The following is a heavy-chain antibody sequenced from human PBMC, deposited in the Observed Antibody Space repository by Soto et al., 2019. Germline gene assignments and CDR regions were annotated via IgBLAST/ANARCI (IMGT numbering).Heavy chain of an antibody. V-gene: IGHV4-59*08. CDR2: IYYSGST. CDR3: ARRRGGSSWYYYYYGMDV. J-gene: IGHJ6*02. CDR1: GGSISSYY. Sequence: SETLSLTCTVSGGSISSYYWSWIRQPPGKGLEWIGYIYYSGSTNYNPSLKSRVTISVDTSKNQFSLKLSSGTAADTAVYYCARRRGGSSWYYYYYGMDVWAKGPRSPSP. D-gene: IGHD6-13*01.